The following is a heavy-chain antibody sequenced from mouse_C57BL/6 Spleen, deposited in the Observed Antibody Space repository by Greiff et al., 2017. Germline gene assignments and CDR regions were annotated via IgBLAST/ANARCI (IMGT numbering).Heavy chain of an antibody. CDR1: GFTFSDYG. Sequence: EVMLVESGGGLVQPGGSLKLSCAASGFTFSDYGMAWVRQAPRKGPEWVAFISNLSYSIYYADTVTGRFTISRENAQNTLYLEMSSRRSEDTAMYYCARRLTGGYFDYWGQGTTLTGSS. D-gene: IGHD4-1*01. V-gene: IGHV5-15*01. CDR2: ISNLSYSI. CDR3: ARRLTGGYFDY. J-gene: IGHJ2*01.